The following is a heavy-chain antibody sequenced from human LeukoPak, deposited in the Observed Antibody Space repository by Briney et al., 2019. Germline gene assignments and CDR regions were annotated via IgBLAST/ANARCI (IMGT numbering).Heavy chain of an antibody. CDR2: ISSSSSYI. Sequence: GSLRLSCAASGFTFSSYSMNWVRQAPGKGLEWVSSISSSSSYIYYADSVKGRFTISRDNAKNSLYLQMNSLRAEDTAMYYCARDVTYYYDSSGYFGYWGQGTLVTVSS. D-gene: IGHD3-22*01. CDR3: ARDVTYYYDSSGYFGY. J-gene: IGHJ4*02. CDR1: GFTFSSYS. V-gene: IGHV3-21*01.